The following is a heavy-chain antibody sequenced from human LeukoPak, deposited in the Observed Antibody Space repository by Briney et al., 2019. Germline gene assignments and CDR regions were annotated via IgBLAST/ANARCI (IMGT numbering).Heavy chain of an antibody. CDR1: EFTFSTYA. CDR2: ISASGGST. V-gene: IGHV3-23*01. Sequence: PGGSLRLSCAASEFTFSTYAMTWVRQAPGKGLEWVSGISASGGSTYYADSVKGRFTISRDNSRNTLYLQMSSLRVEDTAVYYCAKDGSGGSPTRFDYWGQGTLVTVSS. D-gene: IGHD1-26*01. CDR3: AKDGSGGSPTRFDY. J-gene: IGHJ4*02.